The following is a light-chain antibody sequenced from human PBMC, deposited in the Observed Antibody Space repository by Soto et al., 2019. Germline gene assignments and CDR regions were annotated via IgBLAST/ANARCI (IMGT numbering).Light chain of an antibody. Sequence: LALSRGERATLSCRASQSVSSSYLAWYQQKPGQAPRLLIYDASNRATGIPARFSGSGSGTDFNLTISSLEPEDFAVYYCQQRSNWPITFGEGTLLEVK. J-gene: IGKJ5*01. CDR2: DAS. CDR1: QSVSSSY. V-gene: IGKV3-11*01. CDR3: QQRSNWPIT.